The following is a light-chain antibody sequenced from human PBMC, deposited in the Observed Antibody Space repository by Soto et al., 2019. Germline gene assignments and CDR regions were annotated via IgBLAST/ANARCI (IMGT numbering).Light chain of an antibody. CDR2: DAS. J-gene: IGKJ1*01. V-gene: IGKV3-11*01. CDR3: QQRYNWPPWT. CDR1: QSIRNN. Sequence: EIVLTQSPATLSLSPGERATLSCRASQSIRNNLAWYQQKPGQAPRLLIYDASNRATGIPARFSGSGSGTDFTLTISSLEPEDFAVYYCQQRYNWPPWTFGQGTKVDIK.